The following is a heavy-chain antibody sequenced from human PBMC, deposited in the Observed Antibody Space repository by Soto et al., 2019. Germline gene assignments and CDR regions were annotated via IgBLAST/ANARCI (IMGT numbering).Heavy chain of an antibody. CDR2: ISYDGSNK. CDR1: GFTFSSYG. D-gene: IGHD2-21*02. CDR3: AKDKVPVVVTAPIDY. Sequence: QVQLVESGGGVVQPGRSLRISCAASGFTFSSYGMHWVRQAPGKGLEWVAVISYDGSNKYYADSVKGRFTVSRDKSKNTLYLQVNSLRAEDTAVYYCAKDKVPVVVTAPIDYWGQGTLVTVSS. V-gene: IGHV3-30*18. J-gene: IGHJ4*02.